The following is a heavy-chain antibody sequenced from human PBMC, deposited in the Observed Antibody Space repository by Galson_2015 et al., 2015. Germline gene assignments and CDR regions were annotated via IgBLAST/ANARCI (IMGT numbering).Heavy chain of an antibody. Sequence: SVKVSCKASGGTFSSYAISWVRQAPGQGLEWMGIINPSGGSTSYAQKFQGRVTMTRNTSTSTVYMELSSLRSEDTAVYYCARDGVVVVPAAILGYWGQGTLVTVSS. CDR1: GGTFSSYA. D-gene: IGHD2-2*02. CDR3: ARDGVVVVPAAILGY. V-gene: IGHV1-46*01. CDR2: INPSGGST. J-gene: IGHJ4*02.